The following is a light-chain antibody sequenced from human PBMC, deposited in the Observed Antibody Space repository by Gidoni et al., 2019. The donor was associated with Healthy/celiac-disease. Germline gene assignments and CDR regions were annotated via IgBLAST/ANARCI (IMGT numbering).Light chain of an antibody. Sequence: EKVSKQSPATLSLSPGERATLSCRARQSVSSYLAWYQQKPGQAPRLLLSDASHRATGIPARFSGSGSWPDFTLAISSLEPEDFAVYCCQQRSNWPLTFGGGTKVEIK. J-gene: IGKJ4*01. CDR3: QQRSNWPLT. V-gene: IGKV3-11*01. CDR1: QSVSSY. CDR2: DAS.